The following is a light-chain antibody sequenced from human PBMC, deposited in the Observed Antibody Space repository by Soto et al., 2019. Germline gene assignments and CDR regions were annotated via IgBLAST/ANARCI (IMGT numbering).Light chain of an antibody. CDR2: AAS. J-gene: IGKJ4*01. V-gene: IGKV1-39*01. CDR3: HQSYTNPLA. CDR1: QSIGKF. Sequence: DILMTQSPSSLSASVGDRVTITCRPSQSIGKFLNWYQQKPGKAPKPLISAASRLHGGVPSRFSGSGSATDFTLTIISLQPEEFATYFCHQSYTNPLAFGGGKKVDIK.